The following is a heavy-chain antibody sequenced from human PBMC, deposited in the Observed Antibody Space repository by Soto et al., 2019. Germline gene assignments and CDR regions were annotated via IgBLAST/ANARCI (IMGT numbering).Heavy chain of an antibody. CDR1: GFTFSSYA. V-gene: IGHV3-23*01. CDR2: ISGSGGST. J-gene: IGHJ6*02. CDR3: AKAKVVGATPNYYYYGMDV. D-gene: IGHD1-26*01. Sequence: GESLGLSCAASGFTFSSYAMSWVRQAPGKGLEWVSAISGSGGSTYYADSVKGRFTISRDNSKNTLYLQMNSLRAEDTAVYYCAKAKVVGATPNYYYYGMDVWGQGTTVTVSS.